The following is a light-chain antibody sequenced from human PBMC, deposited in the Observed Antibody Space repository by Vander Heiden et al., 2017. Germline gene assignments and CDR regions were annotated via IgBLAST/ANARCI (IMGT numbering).Light chain of an antibody. CDR3: QSYDSSLSGYVV. CDR1: SSNIGAGYD. J-gene: IGLJ2*01. V-gene: IGLV1-40*01. CDR2: GNS. Sequence: QSVLTQPPSVSGAPGQRVTISCTGSSSNIGAGYDVDGYQQLPGTAPKLLIYGNSNRPSGVPDRFSGSKSGTSASLAITGLQAEDEADYYCQSYDSSLSGYVVFGGGTKLTVL.